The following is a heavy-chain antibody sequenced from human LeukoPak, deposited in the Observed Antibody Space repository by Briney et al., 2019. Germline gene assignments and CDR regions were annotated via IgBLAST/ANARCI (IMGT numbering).Heavy chain of an antibody. J-gene: IGHJ4*02. Sequence: GGSLRLSCAASGLTLSNFPMHWVRQAPGKGLEWVDADSVRGRFTISRDNSKSTVYLQMNSLKPDDTAVYYCATQSITLVVVISPFDYWGKGTLVTVSS. V-gene: IGHV3-30*02. CDR3: ATQSITLVVVISPFDY. CDR1: GLTLSNFP. D-gene: IGHD3-22*01.